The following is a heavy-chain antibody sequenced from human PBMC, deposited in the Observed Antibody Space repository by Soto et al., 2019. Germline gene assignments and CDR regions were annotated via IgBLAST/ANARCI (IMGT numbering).Heavy chain of an antibody. V-gene: IGHV4-59*08. CDR2: IYYTGST. CDR1: GGSIIDYY. J-gene: IGHJ4*02. Sequence: QVQLQESGPGLVKPSETLSLTCIVPGGSIIDYYWSWFRQHPGRGLEWLGYIYYTGSTNSNPSLNRRVTISLDTSKKRFSLKLSSVTAADTDVYYCARGRVPSIWGQGTLVTVSS. CDR3: ARGRVPSI.